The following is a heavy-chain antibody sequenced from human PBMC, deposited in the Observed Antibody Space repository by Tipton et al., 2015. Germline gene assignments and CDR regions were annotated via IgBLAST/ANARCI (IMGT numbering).Heavy chain of an antibody. Sequence: TLSLTCTVSGGSMSPYYWSWIRQPPGKGLEWIGHTNYSGRTKYNPSLNSRVSMSVDTSKNLFSLRLSSVTAADTAVYFCARVINRDTYFDSWPGNPGHRLL. D-gene: IGHD3-16*01. CDR2: TNYSGRT. V-gene: IGHV4-59*01. CDR3: ARVINRDTYFDS. J-gene: IGHJ4*02. CDR1: GGSMSPYY.